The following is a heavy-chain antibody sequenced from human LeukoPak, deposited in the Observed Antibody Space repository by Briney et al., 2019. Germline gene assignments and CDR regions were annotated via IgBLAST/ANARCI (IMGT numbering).Heavy chain of an antibody. CDR1: GFTFSSYA. D-gene: IGHD7-27*01. CDR2: ISYDGSKK. CDR3: ARDLGIYVFDI. V-gene: IGHV3-30*03. J-gene: IGHJ3*02. Sequence: PGGSLRLSCAASGFTFSSYAMDWVRQAPGKGLDWVAGISYDGSKKYYVDSVKGRFTISRDNSKNTLLLQMNSLRAEDTAVYYCARDLGIYVFDIWGQGTMVTVSS.